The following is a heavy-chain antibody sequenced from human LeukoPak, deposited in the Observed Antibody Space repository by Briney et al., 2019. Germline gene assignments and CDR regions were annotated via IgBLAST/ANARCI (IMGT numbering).Heavy chain of an antibody. Sequence: PGGSLRLSCAASGSTFSRYWMHWVRQAPGKGLVWVSLVKSDGITTIYADSVKGRFTISRDNAKNTLYLQMRSLRAEDTALYYCVRVKDYAIGIWGQGTMVTVSS. V-gene: IGHV3-74*01. D-gene: IGHD3/OR15-3a*01. J-gene: IGHJ3*02. CDR1: GSTFSRYW. CDR3: VRVKDYAIGI. CDR2: VKSDGITT.